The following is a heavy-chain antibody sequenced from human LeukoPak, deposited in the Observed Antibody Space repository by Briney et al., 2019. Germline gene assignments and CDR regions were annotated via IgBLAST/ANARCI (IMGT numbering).Heavy chain of an antibody. D-gene: IGHD3-22*01. V-gene: IGHV3-74*01. Sequence: GGSLRLSCAASGFTFSSYWMHWVRQAPGKGLVWVSRINSDGSSTSYADSVKGRFTISRDNSKNTLFLQMNSLRAEDTAVYYCAKPSYESSGDAFDYWGQGTLVTVSS. J-gene: IGHJ4*02. CDR1: GFTFSSYW. CDR3: AKPSYESSGDAFDY. CDR2: INSDGSST.